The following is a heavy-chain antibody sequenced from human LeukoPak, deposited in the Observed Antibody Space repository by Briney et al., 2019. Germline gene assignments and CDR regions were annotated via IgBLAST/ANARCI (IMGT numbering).Heavy chain of an antibody. Sequence: KSSETLSLTCAVYGGSFSGYYWSWIRQPPGKGLEWIGEINHSGSTNYNPSLKSRVTISVDTSKNQFSLKLSSVTAADTAVYYCARATMIVVDYWGQGTLVTVSS. J-gene: IGHJ4*02. V-gene: IGHV4-34*01. CDR2: INHSGST. D-gene: IGHD3-22*01. CDR3: ARATMIVVDY. CDR1: GGSFSGYY.